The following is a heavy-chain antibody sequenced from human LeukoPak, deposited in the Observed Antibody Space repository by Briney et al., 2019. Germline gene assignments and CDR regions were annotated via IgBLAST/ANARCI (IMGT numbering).Heavy chain of an antibody. Sequence: GASVKVSCKASGYTFTGYYMHWVRQAPGQGLEWMGWINPNSGGTSYAQKFQGRVTMTRDTSISTAYMELSRLRSDDTAVYYCARKTAGTEWCDPWAQETLVTVSS. CDR2: INPNSGGT. CDR3: ARKTAGTEWCDP. V-gene: IGHV1-2*02. J-gene: IGHJ5*02. D-gene: IGHD6-13*01. CDR1: GYTFTGYY.